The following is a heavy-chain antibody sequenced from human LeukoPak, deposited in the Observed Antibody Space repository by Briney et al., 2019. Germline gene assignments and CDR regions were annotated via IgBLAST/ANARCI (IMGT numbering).Heavy chain of an antibody. V-gene: IGHV4-34*01. CDR2: VNHSADT. CDR3: ARGDPKTVVQGVLGIKYHYYYMDV. Sequence: PSETLCLACAVYRASFSGYYWSWIRQPPGRGLEWIGEVNHSADTNYNPSLKSRVTISVDTSKNQFSLKLSSVTAADTSVYYCARGDPKTVVQGVLGIKYHYYYMDVWGKGTTVTVSS. CDR1: RASFSGYY. D-gene: IGHD3-10*01. J-gene: IGHJ6*03.